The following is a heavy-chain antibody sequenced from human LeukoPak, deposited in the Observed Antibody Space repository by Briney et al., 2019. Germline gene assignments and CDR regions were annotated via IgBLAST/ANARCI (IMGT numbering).Heavy chain of an antibody. J-gene: IGHJ5*02. CDR3: ARAGYYYDPKRKFDP. V-gene: IGHV1-8*02. Sequence: ASVKVSCKASGGTFSNYAISWVRQAPGQGLEWMGWMNPNSGNTGYAQKFQGRVTMTRDTSISTAYMELSRLRSDDTAVYYCARAGYYYDPKRKFDPWGQGTLVTVSS. CDR1: GGTFSNYA. CDR2: MNPNSGNT. D-gene: IGHD3-22*01.